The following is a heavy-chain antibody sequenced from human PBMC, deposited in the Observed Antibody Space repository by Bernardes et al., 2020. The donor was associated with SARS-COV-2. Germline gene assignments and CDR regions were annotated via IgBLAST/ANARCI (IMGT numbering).Heavy chain of an antibody. CDR1: GFTFSSYW. Sequence: GGSLRLSCVASGFTFSSYWMSWVRQAPGKGLEWVANIKQDGSEKYYVDSVKGRFTISRDNAKNSLYLQMNSLRAEDTAVYYCARDPDDYVWGSYRYGMDVWGQGTTVTVSS. CDR2: IKQDGSEK. V-gene: IGHV3-7*05. CDR3: ARDPDDYVWGSYRYGMDV. J-gene: IGHJ6*02. D-gene: IGHD3-16*02.